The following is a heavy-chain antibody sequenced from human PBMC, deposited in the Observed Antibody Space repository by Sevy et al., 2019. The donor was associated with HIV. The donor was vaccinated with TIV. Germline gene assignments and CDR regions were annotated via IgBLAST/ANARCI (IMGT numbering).Heavy chain of an antibody. CDR1: GYSFTSYW. Sequence: GESLKISCKGSGYSFTSYWIGWVRQMPGKGLEWMGIIYPGDSDTGYSPSFQGQVTISADKSISTAYLQWSSLKASDTAMYYCARQPHDYSNYVGYYYYMDVWGKGTTVTVSS. D-gene: IGHD4-4*01. J-gene: IGHJ6*03. CDR2: IYPGDSDT. CDR3: ARQPHDYSNYVGYYYYMDV. V-gene: IGHV5-51*01.